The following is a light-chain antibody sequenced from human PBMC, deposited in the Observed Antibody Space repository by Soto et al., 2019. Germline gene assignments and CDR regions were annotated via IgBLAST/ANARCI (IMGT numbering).Light chain of an antibody. CDR2: AAS. J-gene: IGKJ5*01. CDR3: QPSYSTTSIS. V-gene: IGKV1-39*01. Sequence: DVQMTQFPSSLSASVGDRVTITCRASQNIGTYVNWYQHKPGKAPKLLLYAASTLQSAFPSRFNGRGSGTDFTLTISRLQSKDLATYYCQPSYSTTSISFGRRTLLEI. CDR1: QNIGTY.